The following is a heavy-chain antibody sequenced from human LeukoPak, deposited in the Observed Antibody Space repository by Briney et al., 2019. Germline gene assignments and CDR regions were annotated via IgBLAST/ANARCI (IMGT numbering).Heavy chain of an antibody. CDR1: GFTFDDYA. Sequence: GGSLRLSCAASGFTFDDYAMHWVRQAPGKGLEWVSGISWNSGSIGYADSVKGRFTISRDNAKNSLYLQMNSLRAEDTALYYCAKGPYYDILTGPLGWFDPWGQGTLVTVSS. V-gene: IGHV3-9*01. J-gene: IGHJ5*02. CDR2: ISWNSGSI. D-gene: IGHD3-9*01. CDR3: AKGPYYDILTGPLGWFDP.